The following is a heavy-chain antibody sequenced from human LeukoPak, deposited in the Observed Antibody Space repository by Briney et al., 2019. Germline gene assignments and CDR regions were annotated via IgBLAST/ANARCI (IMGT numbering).Heavy chain of an antibody. CDR3: AREEGYCSSTTCSAPFDY. CDR1: RYTFTGYY. J-gene: IGHJ4*02. D-gene: IGHD2-2*01. V-gene: IGHV1-2*02. Sequence: ASVKVSCKASRYTFTGYYMHWVRQAPGQGLEWMGWINPNSGGTNYAQKFQGRVTTTRDTSISTAYMELSRLRSDDTAVYYCAREEGYCSSTTCSAPFDYWGQGTLVTVSS. CDR2: INPNSGGT.